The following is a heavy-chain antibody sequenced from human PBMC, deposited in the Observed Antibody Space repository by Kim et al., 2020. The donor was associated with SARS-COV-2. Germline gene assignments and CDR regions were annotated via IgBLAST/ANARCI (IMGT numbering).Heavy chain of an antibody. CDR3: ARDFDFRTMYNWNDQVYGMDV. V-gene: IGHV1-46*01. Sequence: ASVKVSCKASGYTFTSYYMHWVRQAPGQGLEWMGIINPSGGSTSYAQKFQGRVTMTRDTSTSTVYMELSSLRSEDTAVYYCARDFDFRTMYNWNDQVYGMDVWGQGTTVTVSS. D-gene: IGHD1-1*01. CDR1: GYTFTSYY. J-gene: IGHJ6*02. CDR2: INPSGGST.